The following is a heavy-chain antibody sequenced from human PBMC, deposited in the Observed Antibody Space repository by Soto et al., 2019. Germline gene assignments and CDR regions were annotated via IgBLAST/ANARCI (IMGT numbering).Heavy chain of an antibody. J-gene: IGHJ4*02. D-gene: IGHD1-1*01. V-gene: IGHV3-23*01. CDR3: AKAGTHSYFDC. CDR1: GFTFSSYA. CDR2: ISISADNT. Sequence: EVQLLESGGTLVQPGGSLRLSCVPFGFTFSSYAMTWFRQAPGKGLDWVSSISISADNTYYADSVKGRFTISRDNSKNTFYLQMSSLRADDTAEYYCAKAGTHSYFDCWGQGTLVTVSS.